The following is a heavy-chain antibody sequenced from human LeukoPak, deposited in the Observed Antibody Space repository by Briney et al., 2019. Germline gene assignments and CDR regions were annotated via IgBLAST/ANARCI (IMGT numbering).Heavy chain of an antibody. V-gene: IGHV3-23*01. CDR3: AKDYFSGGWYYFDF. CDR1: GFSFNTYA. Sequence: GGSLRLSCEASGFSFNTYAMSWVRQAPGKGLEWVSGISDNGGSTYYTDSVKGRFTISRDNSKNTLYLQMNSLRAEDTAIYYCAKDYFSGGWYYFDFWGQGTLVTVSS. CDR2: ISDNGGST. J-gene: IGHJ4*02. D-gene: IGHD6-19*01.